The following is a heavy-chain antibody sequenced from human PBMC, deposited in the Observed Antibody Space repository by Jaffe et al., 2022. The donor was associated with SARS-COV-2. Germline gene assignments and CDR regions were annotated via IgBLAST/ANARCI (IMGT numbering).Heavy chain of an antibody. CDR2: INPNSGGT. CDR3: ARGFGGYSGYDYGNWFDP. Sequence: QVQLVQSGAEVKKPGASVKVSCKASGYTFTGYYMHWVRQAPGQGLEWMGRINPNSGGTNYAQKFQGRVTMTRDTSISTAYMELSRLRSDDTAVYYCARGFGGYSGYDYGNWFDPWGQGTLVTVSS. CDR1: GYTFTGYY. V-gene: IGHV1-2*06. D-gene: IGHD5-12*01. J-gene: IGHJ5*02.